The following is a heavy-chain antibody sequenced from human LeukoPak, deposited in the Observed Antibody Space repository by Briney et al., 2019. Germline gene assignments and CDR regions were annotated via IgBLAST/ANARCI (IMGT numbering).Heavy chain of an antibody. CDR2: ISGSGGST. CDR3: AKTGGCSSTSCYSPYYYYYYMDV. Sequence: GGSLRLSCAASGFTFSSYAMSWVRQAPGKGLEWVSAISGSGGSTYYADSVKGRFTISRDNSKNTLYLQMNSLRAEDTAVYYCAKTGGCSSTSCYSPYYYYYYMDVWGKGTTVTVSS. J-gene: IGHJ6*03. CDR1: GFTFSSYA. D-gene: IGHD2-2*02. V-gene: IGHV3-23*01.